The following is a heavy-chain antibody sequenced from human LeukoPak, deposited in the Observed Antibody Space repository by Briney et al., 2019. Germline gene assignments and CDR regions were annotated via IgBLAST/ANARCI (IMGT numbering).Heavy chain of an antibody. CDR2: IYPRDSDT. V-gene: IGHV5-51*01. CDR3: TRLDCSTSCYPRDAFDI. Sequence: GESLQISSKGSGYIFTRYWIGWVRQLPGKGLEWMGIIYPRDSDTRYSPSFQGQVTISADKSINTAYLQWSSLKASDTAMYYCTRLDCSTSCYPRDAFDIWGQGTMVTVS. J-gene: IGHJ3*02. D-gene: IGHD2-2*01. CDR1: GYIFTRYW.